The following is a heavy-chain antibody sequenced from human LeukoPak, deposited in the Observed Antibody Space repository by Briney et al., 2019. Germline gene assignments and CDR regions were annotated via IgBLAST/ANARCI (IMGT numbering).Heavy chain of an antibody. CDR1: GFTFSSYA. V-gene: IGHV3-23*01. D-gene: IGHD6-13*01. J-gene: IGHJ4*02. CDR2: ISGSGGSI. CDR3: AKVSSSRSPAPIDY. Sequence: GGSLRLSCTASGFTFSSYAMSWVRQAPGKGLEWVSAISGSGGSIYYADSVKGRFTISRDNSKNTLYLQMNSLRAEDTAVYYCAKVSSSRSPAPIDYWGQGTLVTVSS.